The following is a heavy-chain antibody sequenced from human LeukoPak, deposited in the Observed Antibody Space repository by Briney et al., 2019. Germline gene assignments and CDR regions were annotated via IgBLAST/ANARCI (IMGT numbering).Heavy chain of an antibody. CDR1: GFTFSDYN. CDR3: ACLRGPSDY. V-gene: IGHV3-11*01. Sequence: GGSLRLSCAASGFTFSDYNMRWIRQAPGKGLEWVSSISRSGSTKYYADSVRGRFTISRDNTKNSLYLQMDSLTADDTAVYFCACLRGPSDYWGQGTLVTVSS. D-gene: IGHD4-17*01. J-gene: IGHJ4*02. CDR2: ISRSGSTK.